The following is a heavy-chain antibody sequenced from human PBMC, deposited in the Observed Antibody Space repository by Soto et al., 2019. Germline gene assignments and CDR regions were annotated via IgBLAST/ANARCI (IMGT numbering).Heavy chain of an antibody. CDR3: ARDVTKCDSTSCSSWFDH. CDR2: RFYSGNS. J-gene: IGHJ5*01. V-gene: IGHV4-30-4*01. CDR1: GAPISSGDYF. D-gene: IGHD2-2*01. Sequence: PXETLSLTCTVSGAPISSGDYFWGWIRQPPGKGLEWIGHRFYSGNSYFNPSLETRVSISIDTSKNQFSLNLTSVTAADTAVYFCARDVTKCDSTSCSSWFDHWGQGTLVTVSS.